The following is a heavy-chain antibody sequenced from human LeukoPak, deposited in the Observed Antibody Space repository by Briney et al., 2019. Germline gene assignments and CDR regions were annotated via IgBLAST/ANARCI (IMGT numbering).Heavy chain of an antibody. D-gene: IGHD5-18*01. CDR2: ISKSGGIT. CDR1: GFTFTSYA. Sequence: GGSLRLSCAASGFTFTSYAMSWVRQAPGKGLEWVSTISKSGGITYYADSVKGRLTISRDNSKNTLYLQMDSPGVEDTAVYYCANDLGWIQLNLGRGQGTLVTVSS. J-gene: IGHJ4*02. CDR3: ANDLGWIQLNLG. V-gene: IGHV3-23*01.